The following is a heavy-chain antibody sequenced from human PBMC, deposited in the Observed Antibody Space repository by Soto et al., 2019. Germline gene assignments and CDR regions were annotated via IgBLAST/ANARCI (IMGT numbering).Heavy chain of an antibody. CDR3: ARDGPGIAVSGWFDP. V-gene: IGHV6-1*01. CDR1: GDSVSSNSAA. J-gene: IGHJ5*02. Sequence: LSLTGAIYGDSVSSNSAAWNWLKKYPSRGLEWLERTYYRSKWYNDYAVSVKSRITISPDTSKNQFSLQLNSVTPEDTAVYYFARDGPGIAVSGWFDPWGQGTLVTVSS. CDR2: TYYRSKWYN. D-gene: IGHD6-19*01.